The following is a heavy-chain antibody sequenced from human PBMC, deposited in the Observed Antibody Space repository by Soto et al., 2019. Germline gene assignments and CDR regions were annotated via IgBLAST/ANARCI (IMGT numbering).Heavy chain of an antibody. V-gene: IGHV1-69*06. CDR2: LIPLFGTT. D-gene: IGHD7-27*01. CDR1: GGTFSGHA. Sequence: QVQLVQSGAEVKKPGSSVKVSCEASGGTFSGHAISWVRQAPGQGPEWMGGLIPLFGTTQHAQNFQDRLTITADKSTSTAYMELTSLRFEDPAIYYSARGPNWGYRFDSWGQGTLVTVSS. CDR3: ARGPNWGYRFDS. J-gene: IGHJ4*02.